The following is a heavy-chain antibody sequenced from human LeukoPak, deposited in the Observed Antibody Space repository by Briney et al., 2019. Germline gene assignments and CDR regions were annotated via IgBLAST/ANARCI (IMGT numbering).Heavy chain of an antibody. CDR3: ARGARGSGTASDY. V-gene: IGHV3-30*02. Sequence: GGSLRLSCAASGFTFSSYGMSWVRQAPGKGLEWVTFIRYDGSNKYYADSVKGRFTISRDNAKNSLYLQMNSLRAEDTAVYYRARGARGSGTASDYWGQGTLVTVSS. CDR1: GFTFSSYG. J-gene: IGHJ4*02. D-gene: IGHD3-10*01. CDR2: IRYDGSNK.